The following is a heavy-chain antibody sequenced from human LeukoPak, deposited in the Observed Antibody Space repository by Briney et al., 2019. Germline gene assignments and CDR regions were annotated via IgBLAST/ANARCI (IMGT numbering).Heavy chain of an antibody. V-gene: IGHV3-7*01. J-gene: IGHJ4*02. CDR1: GFTFSSYW. D-gene: IGHD4-23*01. CDR2: IKQDGSEK. Sequence: GGSLRLSCAASGFTFSSYWMSWVRQAPGKGLEWVANIKQDGSEKYYVDSVKGRFTISRDNAKNSLYLQMNSLRAEDTAVYYCAREYGGYPPYYFDYWGQGTLVTVSS. CDR3: AREYGGYPPYYFDY.